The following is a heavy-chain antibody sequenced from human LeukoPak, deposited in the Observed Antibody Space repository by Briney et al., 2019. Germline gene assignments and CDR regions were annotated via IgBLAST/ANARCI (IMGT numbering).Heavy chain of an antibody. V-gene: IGHV3-11*01. J-gene: IGHJ4*02. CDR3: ARASHWNQLHYFDY. D-gene: IGHD1-1*01. Sequence: GGSLRLSCTASGFTFSDYYMSWIRQAPGKGPEWISRITTTGTTIYYADSVKGRFTISRDNAKNTLSLQMNSLRVADTAVYFCARASHWNQLHYFDYWGQGTLVTVSS. CDR1: GFTFSDYY. CDR2: ITTTGTTI.